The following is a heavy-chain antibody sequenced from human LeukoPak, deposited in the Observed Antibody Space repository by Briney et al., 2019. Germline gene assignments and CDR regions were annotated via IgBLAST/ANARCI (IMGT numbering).Heavy chain of an antibody. J-gene: IGHJ4*02. V-gene: IGHV3-23*01. Sequence: RGSLRLSCAASGFTFSRFAMSWVRQAPGKGLGGASTIRGSGGNTSYAASVKGPFTISRDNSKNTLYLQMNSLRAEDTALYYCAKNSRSSGYYLDYWGQGTLVTVSS. CDR3: AKNSRSSGYYLDY. D-gene: IGHD3-22*01. CDR2: IRGSGGNT. CDR1: GFTFSRFA.